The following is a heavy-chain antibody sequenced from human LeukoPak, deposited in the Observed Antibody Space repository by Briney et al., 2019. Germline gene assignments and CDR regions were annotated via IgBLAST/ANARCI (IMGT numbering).Heavy chain of an antibody. Sequence: SETLSLTCGVSGTSFTSYYWSWIRQTPGKGLEWIGEVNHSGYTNMNPSLKSRVTISVDTSKNQFSLMMSSVTAAHTAVYFCARMTTGHDYWGQGTLVTVSS. V-gene: IGHV4-34*01. D-gene: IGHD4-17*01. J-gene: IGHJ4*02. CDR1: GTSFTSYY. CDR3: ARMTTGHDY. CDR2: VNHSGYT.